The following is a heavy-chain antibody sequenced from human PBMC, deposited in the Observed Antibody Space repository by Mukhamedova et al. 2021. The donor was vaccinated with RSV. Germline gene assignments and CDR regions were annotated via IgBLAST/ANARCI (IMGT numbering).Heavy chain of an antibody. V-gene: IGHV4-59*01. CDR3: ARDSSKTRIAADDNWFDP. Sequence: GSTNYNPSLKSRVTISVDTSKNQFSLKLSSVTAADTAVYYCARDSSKTRIAADDNWFDPWGQGTLVTVSS. J-gene: IGHJ5*02. D-gene: IGHD6-25*01. CDR2: GST.